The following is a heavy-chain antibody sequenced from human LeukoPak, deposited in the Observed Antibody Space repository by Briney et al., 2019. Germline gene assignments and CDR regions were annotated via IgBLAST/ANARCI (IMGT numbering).Heavy chain of an antibody. CDR3: AKDLNFYDSSGSIDY. D-gene: IGHD3-22*01. V-gene: IGHV3-23*01. Sequence: GGSLRLSCAASGFTFSSYAMSWVRQAPGKGLEWVSAISSSGGSTYYADSVKGRFTISRDNSKNTLYLQMNSLRAEDTAVYYCAKDLNFYDSSGSIDYWGQGTLVTVSS. CDR2: ISSSGGST. J-gene: IGHJ4*02. CDR1: GFTFSSYA.